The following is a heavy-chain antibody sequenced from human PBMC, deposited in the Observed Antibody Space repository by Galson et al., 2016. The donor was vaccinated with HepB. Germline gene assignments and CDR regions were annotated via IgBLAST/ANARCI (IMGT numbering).Heavy chain of an antibody. J-gene: IGHJ4*01. CDR3: ARDRDAALDY. V-gene: IGHV1-18*01. CDR2: ISAYSGNT. D-gene: IGHD6-6*01. CDR1: GYTFTNNG. Sequence: QSGAEVKKPGASVMLSCKTSGYTFTNNGISWVRQAPGQGLEWMAWISAYSGNTNYAQKLQGRVTLTKDTSASTVYMELRSLRSDDTAMYYCARDRDAALDYWGPGALVTVPS.